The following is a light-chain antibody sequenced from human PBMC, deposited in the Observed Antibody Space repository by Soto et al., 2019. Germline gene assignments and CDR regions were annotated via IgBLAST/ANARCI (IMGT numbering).Light chain of an antibody. Sequence: DIQMTQSPSSLSASVGDRVTITCRASPSIGTYLNWYQHKLGKAPKLLIYAASSLHGGVPSRFTGSGSGTDFTLTINSLQPEDFATYFCQQSDSIPITFGQGTRLEIK. V-gene: IGKV1-39*01. CDR3: QQSDSIPIT. J-gene: IGKJ5*01. CDR2: AAS. CDR1: PSIGTY.